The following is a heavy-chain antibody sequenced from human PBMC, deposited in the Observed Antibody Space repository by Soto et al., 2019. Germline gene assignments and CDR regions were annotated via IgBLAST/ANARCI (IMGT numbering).Heavy chain of an antibody. D-gene: IGHD6-13*01. V-gene: IGHV1-18*01. CDR3: ARSLYSRLGLSYRRDMDV. J-gene: IGHJ6*03. CDR2: ISAYNGNT. CDR1: GYTFTSYG. Sequence: QVQLVQSGAEVKKPGASVKVSCKASGYTFTSYGISWVRQAPGQGLEWMGWISAYNGNTKYAQKVQGRVTMTTDTSTSTAYMELKSLRSDDTAVYYCARSLYSRLGLSYRRDMDVWGKGTKVTVSS.